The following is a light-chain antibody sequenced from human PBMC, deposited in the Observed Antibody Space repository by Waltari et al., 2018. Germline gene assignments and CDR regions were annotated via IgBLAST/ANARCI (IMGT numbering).Light chain of an antibody. V-gene: IGLV2-23*02. CDR2: EVI. CDR3: CSYAGLGTYV. Sequence: QSALTQPAPVSGTPGQSIPLPCTGTTSVVGTYYLVSWYQHHPGKAPKLLICEVIKRPSGVSSRFSGSKSGSTASLTISGLQPDDEADYYCCSYAGLGTYVFGSGTKVTVL. CDR1: TSVVGTYYL. J-gene: IGLJ1*01.